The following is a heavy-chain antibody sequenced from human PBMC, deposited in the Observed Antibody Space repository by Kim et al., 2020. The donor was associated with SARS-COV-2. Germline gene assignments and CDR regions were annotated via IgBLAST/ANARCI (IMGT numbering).Heavy chain of an antibody. D-gene: IGHD3-22*01. J-gene: IGHJ4*02. Sequence: SETLSLTCTVSGGSISSGGYYWSWIRQHPGKGLEWIGCIYYSGSTYYNPSLKSRVTISVDTSKNQFSLKLSSVTAADTAVYYCARAPKPQGYGDSSGYYPDYWGQGTPVTVSS. CDR3: ARAPKPQGYGDSSGYYPDY. CDR2: IYYSGST. V-gene: IGHV4-31*03. CDR1: GGSISSGGYY.